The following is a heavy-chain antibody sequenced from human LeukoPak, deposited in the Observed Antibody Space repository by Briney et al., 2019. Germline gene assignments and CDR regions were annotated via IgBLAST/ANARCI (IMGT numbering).Heavy chain of an antibody. CDR2: IIPIFGTA. Sequence: GASVKVSCKASGGTFSSYAISWVRRAPGQGLEWMGGIIPIFGTANYAQKFQGRVTITADESTSTAYMELSSLRSEDTAVYYCARDKIGDLDNNWFDPWGQGTLVTVSS. V-gene: IGHV1-69*13. CDR3: ARDKIGDLDNNWFDP. CDR1: GGTFSSYA. D-gene: IGHD4-17*01. J-gene: IGHJ5*02.